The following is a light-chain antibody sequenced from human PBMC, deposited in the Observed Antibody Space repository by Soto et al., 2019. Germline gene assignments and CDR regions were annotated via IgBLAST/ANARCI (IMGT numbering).Light chain of an antibody. J-gene: IGLJ2*01. V-gene: IGLV2-11*01. CDR2: DVS. CDR3: CSYAGYYTWV. Sequence: QSALTQPRSVSGSPGQSVTISCTGASSDVGGYDYVSWIQQHPGKAPKFLIYDVSKRPSGVPDRFSGSKSGNSASLTISGLQTEDEADYYCCSYAGYYTWVFGGGTKVTVL. CDR1: SSDVGGYDY.